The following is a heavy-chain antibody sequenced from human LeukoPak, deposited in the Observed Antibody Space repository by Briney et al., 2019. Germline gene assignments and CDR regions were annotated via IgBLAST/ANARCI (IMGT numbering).Heavy chain of an antibody. CDR3: ARGYHSFDM. CDR2: SRIKADSYIT. J-gene: IGHJ3*02. V-gene: IGHV3-72*01. CDR1: GFTFSNYW. D-gene: IGHD2-2*01. Sequence: PGGSLRLSCAASGFTFSNYWMTWVRQAPGKELEWVARSRIKADSYITQYAASVKGRFIISRDDSKNSLYLQMDSLKTEDTAIYYCARGYHSFDMWGQGTVVTVSS.